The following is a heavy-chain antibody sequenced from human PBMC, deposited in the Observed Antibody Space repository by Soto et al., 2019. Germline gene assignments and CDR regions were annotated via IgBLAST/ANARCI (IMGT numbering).Heavy chain of an antibody. D-gene: IGHD2-2*01. CDR3: ARGRECISTSCYESDFRFDP. CDR1: GGIFSSYA. CDR2: IVPIFGTA. V-gene: IGHV1-69*12. J-gene: IGHJ5*02. Sequence: QVQLVQSGAEVKKPGSSVKVSCKASGGIFSSYAISWVRQAPGHGLEWIGGIVPIFGTANYAQTFQGRVTTTADEYTSTASRELSSLTSEDTAVYFCARGRECISTSCYESDFRFDPWGQGTLGTVSS.